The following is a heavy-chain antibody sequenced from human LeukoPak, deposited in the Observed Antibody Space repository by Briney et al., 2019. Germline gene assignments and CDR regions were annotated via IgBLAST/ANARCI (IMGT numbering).Heavy chain of an antibody. CDR1: GFTFSSYA. J-gene: IGHJ6*03. D-gene: IGHD3-3*01. CDR3: AKGRITIFGVVMDYYYYMDV. Sequence: TGGSLRLSCAASGFTFSSYAMSWVRQAPGKGLEWDSAISGSGGSTYYADSVKGRFTISRDNSKNTLYLQMNSLRAEDTAVYYCAKGRITIFGVVMDYYYYMDVWGKGTTVTVSS. CDR2: ISGSGGST. V-gene: IGHV3-23*01.